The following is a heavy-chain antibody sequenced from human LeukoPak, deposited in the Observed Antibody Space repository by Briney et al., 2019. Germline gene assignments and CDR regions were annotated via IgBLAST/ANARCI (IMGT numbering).Heavy chain of an antibody. D-gene: IGHD3-10*01. CDR2: IYYTGNT. V-gene: IGHV4-39*01. CDR3: ARHHFGSAVWFGEWTMDGNWFDP. CDR1: GDSISTSKSY. Sequence: SETLSLTCTVSGDSISTSKSYWGWIRQPPLKGLEWIGSIYYTGNTYYNASLKSRVTISVDTSKNQFSLSLTSVTAADTAVYYCARHHFGSAVWFGEWTMDGNWFDPWGQGTLVTVSS. J-gene: IGHJ5*02.